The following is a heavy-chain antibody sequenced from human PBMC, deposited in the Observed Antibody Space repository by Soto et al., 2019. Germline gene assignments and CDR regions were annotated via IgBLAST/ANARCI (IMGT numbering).Heavy chain of an antibody. CDR2: ISYDGSNK. J-gene: IGHJ3*02. D-gene: IGHD1-26*01. Sequence: QVQLVESGGGVVQPGRSLRLSCAASGFTFSSYAMHWVRQAPGKGLEWVAVISYDGSNKYYADSVKGRFTISRDNSKNTLYLQMNSLRAEDTAVYYCARDRANGVGAFDIWGQGTMVIVSS. CDR1: GFTFSSYA. CDR3: ARDRANGVGAFDI. V-gene: IGHV3-30-3*01.